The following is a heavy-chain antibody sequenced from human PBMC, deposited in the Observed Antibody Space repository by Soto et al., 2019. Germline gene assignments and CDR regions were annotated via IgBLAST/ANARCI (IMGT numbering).Heavy chain of an antibody. CDR3: VRDGIRNFDWFYYMDV. D-gene: IGHD3-9*01. CDR1: GFTFSSYG. J-gene: IGHJ6*03. V-gene: IGHV3-33*01. CDR2: IWYDGSNK. Sequence: GGSLRPSCAASGFTFSSYGMHWVRQAPGKGLEWVAVIWYDGSNKYYADSVKGRFTISRDNSKNTLYLQMNSLRAEDTAVYYCVRDGIRNFDWFYYMDVWGKGTTVTVSS.